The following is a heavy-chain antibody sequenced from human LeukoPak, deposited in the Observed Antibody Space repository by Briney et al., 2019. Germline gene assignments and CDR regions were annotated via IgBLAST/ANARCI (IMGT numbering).Heavy chain of an antibody. V-gene: IGHV3-30*03. CDR3: AGDGYNPVCWFDP. CDR2: ISYDGSNE. D-gene: IGHD5-24*01. CDR1: GFTFSSYG. J-gene: IGHJ5*02. Sequence: PGGSLRLSCAASGFTFSSYGMHWVRQAPGKGLEWAAVISYDGSNEYYADSVKGRFTISRDNAENSLYLQMNSLRAEDTAVYYCAGDGYNPVCWFDPWGQGTLVTVSS.